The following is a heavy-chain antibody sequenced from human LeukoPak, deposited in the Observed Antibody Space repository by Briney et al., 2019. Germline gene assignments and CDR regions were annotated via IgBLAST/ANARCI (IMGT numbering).Heavy chain of an antibody. J-gene: IGHJ3*02. CDR3: ATEGYSGYSPLVAFDI. CDR2: ISGSGGST. V-gene: IGHV3-23*01. D-gene: IGHD5-12*01. Sequence: PGGSLRLSCAASGFTFDDYGMSWVRQAPGKGLEWVSAISGSGGSTYYADSVKGRFTISRDNSKNTLYLQMNSLRAEDTAVYYCATEGYSGYSPLVAFDIWGQGTMVTVSS. CDR1: GFTFDDYG.